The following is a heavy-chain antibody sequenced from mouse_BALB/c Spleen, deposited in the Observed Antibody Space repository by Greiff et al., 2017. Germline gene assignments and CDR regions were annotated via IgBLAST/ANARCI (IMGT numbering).Heavy chain of an antibody. CDR1: GYSITSDYA. D-gene: IGHD1-1*01. Sequence: EVQRVESGPGLVKPSQSLSLTCTVTGYSITSDYAWNWIRQFPGNKLEWMGYISYSGSTSYNPSLKSRISITRDTSKNQFFLQLNSVTTEDTATYYCARIYYYGSRYFDYWGQGTTLTVSS. J-gene: IGHJ2*01. CDR2: ISYSGST. V-gene: IGHV3-2*02. CDR3: ARIYYYGSRYFDY.